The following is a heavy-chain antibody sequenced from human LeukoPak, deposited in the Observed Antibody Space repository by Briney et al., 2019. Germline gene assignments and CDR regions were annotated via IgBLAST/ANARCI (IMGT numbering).Heavy chain of an antibody. CDR3: ARETHYDILTGPLSAFDI. CDR1: GFTFSRYW. V-gene: IGHV3-7*01. CDR2: IKQDGSEK. D-gene: IGHD3-9*01. Sequence: PGGSLRLSCATSGFTFSRYWMSWVRQAPGKGLEWVANIKQDGSEKYYVDSVKGRFTISRDNAKNSLYLQMNSLRAEDTAVYYCARETHYDILTGPLSAFDIWGQGTMVTVSS. J-gene: IGHJ3*02.